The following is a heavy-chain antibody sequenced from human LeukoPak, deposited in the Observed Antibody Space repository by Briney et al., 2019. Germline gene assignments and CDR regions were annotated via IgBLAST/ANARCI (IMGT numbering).Heavy chain of an antibody. V-gene: IGHV3-33*01. J-gene: IGHJ6*02. CDR2: IWYDGSNK. CDR1: GFTFSSYG. CDR3: ARDSGSYRYYFYGMDV. Sequence: PGRSLRLSCAASGFTFSSYGMHWVRQAPGKGLEWVAVIWYDGSNKYYADSVKGRFTISRDNSKNTLYLQMNSLRAEDTAVYYCARDSGSYRYYFYGMDVWGQGTTVTVSS. D-gene: IGHD1-26*01.